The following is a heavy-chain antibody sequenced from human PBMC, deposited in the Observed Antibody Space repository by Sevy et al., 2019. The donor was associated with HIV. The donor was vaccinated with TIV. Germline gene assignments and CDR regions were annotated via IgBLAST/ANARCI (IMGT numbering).Heavy chain of an antibody. V-gene: IGHV3-21*01. Sequence: GGSRLSCTVSGFTFSPYTMAWVRQAPGEGLEWVSSISDYNKYIYYADSVRGRFTISRDDAKNSLYLQMNSLRVEDTAFYYCARVEGGSYDYWGQGTLVTVSS. CDR1: GFTFSPYT. CDR2: ISDYNKYI. CDR3: ARVEGGSYDY. D-gene: IGHD1-26*01. J-gene: IGHJ4*02.